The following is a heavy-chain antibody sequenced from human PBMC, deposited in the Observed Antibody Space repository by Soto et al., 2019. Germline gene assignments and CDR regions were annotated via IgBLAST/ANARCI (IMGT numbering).Heavy chain of an antibody. CDR1: DGSISSNNYY. CDR3: ARDIDFGMDV. Sequence: SETLSLTCTVSDGSISSNNYYWSWIRQPPGKGLEWIGYIFSTGTAYYNPSLQSRVTISLDMSKNQFSLKLSSVTAADTAVYYCARDIDFGMDVWGQGTTVTV. J-gene: IGHJ6*02. CDR2: IFSTGTA. V-gene: IGHV4-30-4*01. D-gene: IGHD3-16*02.